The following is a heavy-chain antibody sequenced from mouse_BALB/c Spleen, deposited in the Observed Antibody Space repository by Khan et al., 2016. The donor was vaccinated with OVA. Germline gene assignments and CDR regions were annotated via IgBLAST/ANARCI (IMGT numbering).Heavy chain of an antibody. J-gene: IGHJ1*01. CDR1: GISITTGNYR. V-gene: IGHV3-5*02. D-gene: IGHD1-1*01. CDR2: IYYSGTI. Sequence: EVKLLESGPGLVKPSQTVSLTCTVTGISITTGNYRWSWIRQFPGNKLEWIGNIYYSGTITYNPSLTSRTTITSDTSKNRFFLEMNSLTAEDTATYYCARDYGSLYWYFDDWGAGTTVTVSS. CDR3: ARDYGSLYWYFDD.